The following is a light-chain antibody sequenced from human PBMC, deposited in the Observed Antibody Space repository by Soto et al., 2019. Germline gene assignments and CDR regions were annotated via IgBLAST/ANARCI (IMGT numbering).Light chain of an antibody. CDR1: QSISSW. J-gene: IGKJ1*01. Sequence: DIQMTQSPSTLSASVGDRVTITCRASQSISSWLAWYQQKPGKAPKLLIYKASILESGVPSRFSGSGSGTAFTLTISSLQTADFAAYYCQQYNSYSWTFGQGTQVEI. V-gene: IGKV1-5*03. CDR2: KAS. CDR3: QQYNSYSWT.